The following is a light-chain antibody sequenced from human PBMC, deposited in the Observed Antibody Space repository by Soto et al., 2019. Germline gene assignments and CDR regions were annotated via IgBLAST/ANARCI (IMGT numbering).Light chain of an antibody. CDR1: QASNND. Sequence: DIQMTQSPSSLSASVGDRGTITCQASQASNNDLTWYQQKPGQPPKLLIYGASILETGVPTRFRGSGYGKHFTSTTSSLQPEDIATYYCQQYDNVPTLGQGTKLEMK. V-gene: IGKV1-33*01. J-gene: IGKJ2*01. CDR3: QQYDNVPT. CDR2: GAS.